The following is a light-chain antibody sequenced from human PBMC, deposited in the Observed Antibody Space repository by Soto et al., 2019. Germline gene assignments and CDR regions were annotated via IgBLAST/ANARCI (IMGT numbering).Light chain of an antibody. CDR2: DFF. J-gene: IGLJ2*01. CDR1: TSDVGGYNY. Sequence: QSVLTQPASVSGSPGQSITISCTGTTSDVGGYNYVSWYQHHPGKAPKLMIYDFFNRPSGVSNRFSGSKSGNTASLTVSGLQAEDEADYYCSSYTSNSTLVFGGGTQLTVL. CDR3: SSYTSNSTLV. V-gene: IGLV2-14*03.